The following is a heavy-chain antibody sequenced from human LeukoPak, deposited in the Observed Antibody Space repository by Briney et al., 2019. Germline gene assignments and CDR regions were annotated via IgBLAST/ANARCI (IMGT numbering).Heavy chain of an antibody. D-gene: IGHD4-17*01. CDR2: INHSGST. Sequence: PSETLSLTCAVYGGPFSGYYWSWIRQPPGKGLEWIGEINHSGSTNYNPSLKSRVTISVDTSKNQFSLKLSSVTAADTAVYYCARGLNMTTVTTLTWGQGTLVTVSS. J-gene: IGHJ5*02. CDR3: ARGLNMTTVTTLT. CDR1: GGPFSGYY. V-gene: IGHV4-34*01.